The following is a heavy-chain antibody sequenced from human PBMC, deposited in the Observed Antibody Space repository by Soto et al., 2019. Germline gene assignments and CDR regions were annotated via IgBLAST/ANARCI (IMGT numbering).Heavy chain of an antibody. CDR2: IYYSGSD. V-gene: IGHV4-39*01. J-gene: IGHJ3*02. CDR1: GVSVSGNNYY. CDR3: ASGDSRLFQKRPM. Sequence: QLQLQESGPGLVKPSETLSLTCTVSGVSVSGNNYYDNWIRQPTGKGLEWIGTIYYSGSDYYNQSLKSRVTISVDTSKNHVTLNMKSVTAADTAVYFCASGDSRLFQKRPMWGQGTMVTVS. D-gene: IGHD3-22*01.